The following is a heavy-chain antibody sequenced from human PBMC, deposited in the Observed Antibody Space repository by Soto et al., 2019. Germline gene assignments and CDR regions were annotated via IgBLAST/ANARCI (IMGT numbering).Heavy chain of an antibody. D-gene: IGHD1-1*01. J-gene: IGHJ6*03. V-gene: IGHV3-7*01. CDR2: IKQDGSEK. Sequence: GGSLRLSCAVSGFTFSSYWMSWVRQAPGKGLEWVANIKQDGSEKYYVDSVKGRFTISRDNAKNSLYLQMNSLGAGDTAVYYCARLWNYFKYMDVWGKGTTVTVSS. CDR3: ARLWNYFKYMDV. CDR1: GFTFSSYW.